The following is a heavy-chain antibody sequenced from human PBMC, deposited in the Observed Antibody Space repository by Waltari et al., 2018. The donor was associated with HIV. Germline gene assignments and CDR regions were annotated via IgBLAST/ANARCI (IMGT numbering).Heavy chain of an antibody. D-gene: IGHD3-10*01. J-gene: IGHJ5*02. CDR2: SNPKSGGT. Sequence: QVQLVQSGAEVKSLGASVKVSCQASGYSFSAYYLHWVRQAPGQGLEWRGWSNPKSGGTKDAEKFQGRVTMTRDTSITTVYMELNSLMSDDTAVYYCARDMNYYGSGRGWFDPWGQGTLVTVSS. V-gene: IGHV1-2*02. CDR3: ARDMNYYGSGRGWFDP. CDR1: GYSFSAYY.